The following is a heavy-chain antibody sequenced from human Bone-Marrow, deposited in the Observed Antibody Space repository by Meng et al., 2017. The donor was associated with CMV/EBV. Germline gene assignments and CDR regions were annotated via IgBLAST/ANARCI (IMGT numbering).Heavy chain of an antibody. V-gene: IGHV1-2*02. Sequence: ASVKVSCKASGYTFTGYYMHWVRQAPGQGLEWMGWINPNNGGTNYAQKFQGRVTMTRDTSISTAYMELSRLRSDDTAVYYCAQGTPSHYFDYWGQGKLVTVSS. CDR2: INPNNGGT. CDR1: GYTFTGYY. J-gene: IGHJ4*02. CDR3: AQGTPSHYFDY.